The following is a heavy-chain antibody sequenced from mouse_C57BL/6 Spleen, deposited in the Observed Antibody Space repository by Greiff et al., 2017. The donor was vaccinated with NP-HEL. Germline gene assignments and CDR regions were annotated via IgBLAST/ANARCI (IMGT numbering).Heavy chain of an antibody. D-gene: IGHD1-1*01. CDR1: GYTFTSYW. J-gene: IGHJ2*01. Sequence: QVQLQQPGAELVKPGASVKLSCKASGYTFTSYWMQWVKQRPGQGLEWIGEIDPSDSYTNYNQKFKGKATLTVDTSSSTAYMQLSSLTSEDSAVYYCASSYYYGSSLDYFDYWGQGTTLTVSS. V-gene: IGHV1-50*01. CDR3: ASSYYYGSSLDYFDY. CDR2: IDPSDSYT.